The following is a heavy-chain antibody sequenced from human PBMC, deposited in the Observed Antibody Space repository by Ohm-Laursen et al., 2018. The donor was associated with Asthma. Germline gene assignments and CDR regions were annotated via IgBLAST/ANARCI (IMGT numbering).Heavy chain of an antibody. J-gene: IGHJ6*02. V-gene: IGHV3-23*01. CDR2: ISGSGGST. CDR3: AKDLAYYYDSSCPPYCYYGMDV. D-gene: IGHD3-22*01. Sequence: SLRLSCAASGFTFSSYAMSWVRQAPGKGLEWVSAISGSGGSTYYADSVKGRFTISRDNSKNPLYLQMNSLRAEDTAVYYCAKDLAYYYDSSCPPYCYYGMDVWGQGTTVTVSS. CDR1: GFTFSSYA.